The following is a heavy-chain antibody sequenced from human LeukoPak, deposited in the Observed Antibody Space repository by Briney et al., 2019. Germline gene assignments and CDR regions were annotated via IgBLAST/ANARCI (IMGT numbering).Heavy chain of an antibody. J-gene: IGHJ4*02. D-gene: IGHD5-12*01. CDR3: ARIGSGYDYDY. CDR1: GGSISSYY. V-gene: IGHV4-4*07. Sequence: SETLSLTCTVSGGSISSYYWSWIRQPAGKGLEWIGRIYTSGSTDYDPSLKSRVTMSVDTSTNQFSLKLSSVTAADTAVYYCARIGSGYDYDYWGQGTLVTVSS. CDR2: IYTSGST.